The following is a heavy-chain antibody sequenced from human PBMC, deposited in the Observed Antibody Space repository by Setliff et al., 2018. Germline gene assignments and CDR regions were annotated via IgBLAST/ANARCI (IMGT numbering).Heavy chain of an antibody. D-gene: IGHD6-19*01. CDR1: GYNFKTYA. J-gene: IGHJ6*03. CDR2: ISAYNGNN. V-gene: IGHV1-18*01. CDR3: ARGPSGWSSATSRYYFYMDV. Sequence: ASVKVSCKASGYNFKTYAISWVRQAPGQGLEWMGWISAYNGNNIYAQNLQGRVTMTTDTSTSTAYMELRSLRYDDTAVYYCARGPSGWSSATSRYYFYMDVWGKGTTVTVSS.